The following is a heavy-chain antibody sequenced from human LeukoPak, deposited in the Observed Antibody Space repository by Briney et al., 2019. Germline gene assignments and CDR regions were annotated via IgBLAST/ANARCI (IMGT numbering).Heavy chain of an antibody. D-gene: IGHD3-10*01. V-gene: IGHV3-48*02. J-gene: IGHJ4*02. CDR2: ISSSSSAI. Sequence: GGSLRLSCVASGFTFSRCSMNWVRQAPGKGLEWVSYISSSSSAIYYADSVKGRFTISRDNAKNSLYLQMNSLRDEDTAVYYCASEVFGSGSSTDDYWGQGTLVTVSS. CDR1: GFTFSRCS. CDR3: ASEVFGSGSSTDDY.